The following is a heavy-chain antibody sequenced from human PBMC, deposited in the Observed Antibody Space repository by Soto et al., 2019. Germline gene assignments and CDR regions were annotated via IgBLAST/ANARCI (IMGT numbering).Heavy chain of an antibody. CDR3: ATIFGVVPRYYFDY. Sequence: SETLSLTCTVSGGSISSGDYYWSWIRQPPGKGLEWIGYIYYSGSTYYNPSLKSRVTISVDTSKNQFSLKLSSVTAADTAVYYCATIFGVVPRYYFDYWGQGTLVTVSS. D-gene: IGHD3-3*01. CDR2: IYYSGST. V-gene: IGHV4-30-4*01. CDR1: GGSISSGDYY. J-gene: IGHJ4*02.